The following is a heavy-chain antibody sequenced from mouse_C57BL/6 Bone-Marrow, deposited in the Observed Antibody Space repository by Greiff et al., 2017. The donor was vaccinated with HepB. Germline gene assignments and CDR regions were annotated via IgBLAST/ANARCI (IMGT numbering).Heavy chain of an antibody. J-gene: IGHJ2*01. D-gene: IGHD1-1*01. V-gene: IGHV1-54*01. CDR2: INPGSGGT. CDR1: GYAFTNYL. CDR3: ARGDYYGSSLAY. Sequence: QVQLQQSGAELVRPGASVKVSCKASGYAFTNYLIEWVKQRPGQGLEWIGVINPGSGGTNYNEKFKGKATLTADKSSSTAYMQLSSLTSEDSAVYFCARGDYYGSSLAYWGQGTTLTVSS.